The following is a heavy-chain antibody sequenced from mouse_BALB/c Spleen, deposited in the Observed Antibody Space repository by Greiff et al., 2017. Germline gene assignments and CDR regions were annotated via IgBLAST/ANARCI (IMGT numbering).Heavy chain of an antibody. Sequence: EVQGVESGGGLVKPGGSLKLSCAASGFTFSSYAMSWVRQTPEKRLEWVASISSGGSTYYPDSVKGRFTISRDNARNILYLQMSSLRSEDTAMYYCARSGYYYGSSWFAYWGQGTLVTVSA. CDR2: ISSGGST. CDR1: GFTFSSYA. D-gene: IGHD1-1*01. CDR3: ARSGYYYGSSWFAY. J-gene: IGHJ3*01. V-gene: IGHV5-6-5*01.